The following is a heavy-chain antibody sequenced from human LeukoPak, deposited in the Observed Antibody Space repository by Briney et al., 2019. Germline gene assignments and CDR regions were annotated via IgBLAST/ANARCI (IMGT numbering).Heavy chain of an antibody. Sequence: ASVKVSCKASGYTFTSYDINWGRQATGQGLEWMGWMNPNSGNTGYAQKFQGRVTMTRNTSISTAYMELSSPRSEDTAVYYCARVVAGTESDYWGQGTLVTVSS. CDR1: GYTFTSYD. CDR3: ARVVAGTESDY. V-gene: IGHV1-8*01. CDR2: MNPNSGNT. D-gene: IGHD6-19*01. J-gene: IGHJ4*02.